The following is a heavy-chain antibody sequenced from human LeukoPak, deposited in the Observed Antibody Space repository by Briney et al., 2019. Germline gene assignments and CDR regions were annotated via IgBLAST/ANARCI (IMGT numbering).Heavy chain of an antibody. J-gene: IGHJ6*02. CDR3: ARDPSYYDYVWGSYRSYGMDV. V-gene: IGHV3-21*01. CDR2: ISSSSSYI. D-gene: IGHD3-16*02. CDR1: GFTFSSYS. Sequence: GGSLRLSCAASGFTFSSYSMYWVRQAPGKGLEWVSSISSSSSYIYYADSVKGRFTISRDNAKNSLYLQMNSLRAEDTAVYYCARDPSYYDYVWGSYRSYGMDVWGQGTTVTVSS.